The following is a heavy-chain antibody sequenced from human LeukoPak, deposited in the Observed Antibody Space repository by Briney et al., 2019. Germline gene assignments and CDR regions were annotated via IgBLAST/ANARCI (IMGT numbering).Heavy chain of an antibody. CDR3: AKDYYALLWFGEFNRKYYFDY. V-gene: IGHV3-7*03. J-gene: IGHJ4*02. CDR1: GFTFSSYW. CDR2: IKQDGSEK. D-gene: IGHD3-10*01. Sequence: GGSLRLSCAASGFTFSSYWMSWVRQAPGKGLEWVANIKQDGSEKYYADSVKGRFTISRDNSKNTLYLQMNSLRAEDTAVYYCAKDYYALLWFGEFNRKYYFDYWGQGTLVTVSS.